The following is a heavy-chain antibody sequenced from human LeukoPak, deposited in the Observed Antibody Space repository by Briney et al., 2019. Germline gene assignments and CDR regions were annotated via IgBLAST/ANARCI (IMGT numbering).Heavy chain of an antibody. V-gene: IGHV3-23*01. CDR1: GFTFSSYA. CDR3: ATVRDSSSWYITRYYFDY. J-gene: IGHJ4*02. D-gene: IGHD6-13*01. Sequence: GGSLRLSCEGYGFTFSSYAMSWVRQAPGKGLEWVSGISGNGNSPYYADSVKGRFTISRDNSKNTLFLQTNSLRAEDTAVYYCATVRDSSSWYITRYYFDYWGQGTLVTVSS. CDR2: ISGNGNSP.